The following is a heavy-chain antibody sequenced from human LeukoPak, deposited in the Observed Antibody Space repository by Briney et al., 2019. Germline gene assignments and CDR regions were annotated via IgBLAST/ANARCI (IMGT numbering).Heavy chain of an antibody. V-gene: IGHV5-51*01. D-gene: IGHD1-14*01. CDR2: IYPGDSDT. CDR1: GSIITSYW. CDR3: ARLTTVPDY. J-gene: IGHJ4*02. Sequence: GASLQISCECAGSIITSYWIGWVRPLPGKGLEWMGIIYPGDSDTRNSPSFQGQVTISADKSISTAYLQWSSLKASDTAMYYCARLTTVPDYWGQGTLVTVSS.